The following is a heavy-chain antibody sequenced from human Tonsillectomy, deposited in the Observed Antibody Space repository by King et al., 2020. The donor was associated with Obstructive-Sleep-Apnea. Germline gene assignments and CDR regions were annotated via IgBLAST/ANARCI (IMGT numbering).Heavy chain of an antibody. CDR2: ISSSSSYI. CDR3: ARDGGRYNWSDSPPYFDY. V-gene: IGHV3-21*01. D-gene: IGHD1-1*01. CDR1: GFTFSSYS. Sequence: VQLVESGGGLVKPGGSLRLSCAASGFTFSSYSMNWVRQAPGKGLEWVSSISSSSSYIYYADSVKGRFTISRDNAKNSLYLQMNSLRAEDTAVYYCARDGGRYNWSDSPPYFDYWGQGTLVTVSS. J-gene: IGHJ4*02.